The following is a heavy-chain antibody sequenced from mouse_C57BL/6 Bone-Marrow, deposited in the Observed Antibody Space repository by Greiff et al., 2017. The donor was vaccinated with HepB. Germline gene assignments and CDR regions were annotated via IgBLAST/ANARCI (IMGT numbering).Heavy chain of an antibody. CDR2: ISNLAYSI. Sequence: EVKLVESGGGLVQPGGSLKLSCAASVFTFSDYGMAWVRQAPRKGPEWVAFISNLAYSIYYADTVTGRFTISRENAKNTLYLEMSSLRSEDTAMYYCARHPAGYFDVWGTGTTVTVSS. J-gene: IGHJ1*03. CDR3: ARHPAGYFDV. CDR1: VFTFSDYG. V-gene: IGHV5-15*01.